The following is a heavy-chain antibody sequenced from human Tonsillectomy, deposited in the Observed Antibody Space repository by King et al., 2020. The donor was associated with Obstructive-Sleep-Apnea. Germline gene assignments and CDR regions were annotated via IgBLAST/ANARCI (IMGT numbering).Heavy chain of an antibody. CDR3: ARDRDYYDSSGYYYRGADY. CDR1: GGSISSSSYY. CDR2: IYYSGST. D-gene: IGHD3-22*01. J-gene: IGHJ4*02. V-gene: IGHV4-39*07. Sequence: QLQESGPGLVKPSETLSLTCTVSGGSISSSSYYWGWIRQPPGKGLEWIGSIYYSGSTYYNPSLKSRVTISVDTSKNQFSLKLSSVTAADTAVYYCARDRDYYDSSGYYYRGADYWGQGTLVTVSS.